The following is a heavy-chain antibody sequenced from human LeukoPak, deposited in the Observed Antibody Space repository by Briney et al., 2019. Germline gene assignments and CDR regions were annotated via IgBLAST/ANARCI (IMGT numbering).Heavy chain of an antibody. CDR2: INPNSGGT. D-gene: IGHD3-22*01. V-gene: IGHV1-2*06. Sequence: ASVKVSCKASGYTFTGYYIHWVRQAPGQGLEWMGLINPNSGGTNYAQKFQGRVTMTRDTSISTAYMELSRLRSDDTAVYYCARDLTTSSGYYYHYFDYWGQGTLVTVSS. J-gene: IGHJ4*02. CDR3: ARDLTTSSGYYYHYFDY. CDR1: GYTFTGYY.